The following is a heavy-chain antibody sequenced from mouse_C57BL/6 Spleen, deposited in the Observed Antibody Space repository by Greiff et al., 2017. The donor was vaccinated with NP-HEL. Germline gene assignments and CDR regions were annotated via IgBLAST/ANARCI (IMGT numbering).Heavy chain of an antibody. V-gene: IGHV1-55*01. D-gene: IGHD1-1*01. CDR2: IYPGSGST. CDR1: GYTFTSYW. Sequence: VQLQQPGAELVKPGASVKMSCKASGYTFTSYWITWVKQRPGQGLEWIGDIYPGSGSTNYNEKFKGKATLTVATSSSTAYMQLSSLTSEDSAVYYCASTVVATGDYWGQGTTLTVSS. CDR3: ASTVVATGDY. J-gene: IGHJ2*01.